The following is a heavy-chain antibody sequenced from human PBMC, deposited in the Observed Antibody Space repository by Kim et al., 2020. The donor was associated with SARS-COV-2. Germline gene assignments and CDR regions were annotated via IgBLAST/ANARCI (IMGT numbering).Heavy chain of an antibody. J-gene: IGHJ5*02. V-gene: IGHV4-30-2*01. Sequence: SETLSLTCAVSGGSISSGGYSWSWIRQPPGKGLEWIGYIYHSGSTYYNPSLKSRVTISVDRSKNQFSLKLSSVTAADTAVYYCARAPRGYSGYDRRAPFDWFDPWGQGTLVTVSS. CDR2: IYHSGST. D-gene: IGHD5-12*01. CDR1: GGSISSGGYS. CDR3: ARAPRGYSGYDRRAPFDWFDP.